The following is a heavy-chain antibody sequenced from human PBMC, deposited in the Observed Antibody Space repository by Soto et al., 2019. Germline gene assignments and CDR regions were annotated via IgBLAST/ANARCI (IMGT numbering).Heavy chain of an antibody. J-gene: IGHJ4*02. CDR1: GYTFTSYG. CDR3: ARDVYCSSTSCSPLAPVESRFDY. Sequence: ASVKVSCKASGYTFTSYGISWVRQAPGQGLEWMGWISAYNGNTNYAQKLQGRVTMTTDTSTSTAYMELRSLRSDDTAVYYCARDVYCSSTSCSPLAPVESRFDYWGQGTLVTVSS. V-gene: IGHV1-18*01. CDR2: ISAYNGNT. D-gene: IGHD2-2*01.